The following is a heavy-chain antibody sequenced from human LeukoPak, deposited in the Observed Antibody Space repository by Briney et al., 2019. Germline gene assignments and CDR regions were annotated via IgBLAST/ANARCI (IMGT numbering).Heavy chain of an antibody. CDR2: IYHSGST. CDR1: GYSISSGYY. V-gene: IGHV4-38-2*01. Sequence: SETLSLTCAVSGYSISSGYYWGWIRQPPGKGLEWIGSIYHSGSTYYNPSLKSRVTISVDTSKNQFSLKLSSVTAADTAVYYCARHTRSIAVAGTGLNYFDYWRQGTLVTVSS. J-gene: IGHJ4*02. D-gene: IGHD6-19*01. CDR3: ARHTRSIAVAGTGLNYFDY.